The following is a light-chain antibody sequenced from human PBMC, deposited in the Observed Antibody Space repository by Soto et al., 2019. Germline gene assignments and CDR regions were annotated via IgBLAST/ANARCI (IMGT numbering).Light chain of an antibody. CDR3: QVWDSSSAHVV. CDR2: SDP. CDR1: NIGSKS. V-gene: IGLV3-21*04. Sequence: SYELTQPPSVSVAPGKTARISCGGNNIGSKSVHWYQRKPGQAPVLVIYSDPDLPSVIPERCSGSNSGNTATLTISRVEDGDEDDYHCQVWDSSSAHVVFGGGTKLTVL. J-gene: IGLJ2*01.